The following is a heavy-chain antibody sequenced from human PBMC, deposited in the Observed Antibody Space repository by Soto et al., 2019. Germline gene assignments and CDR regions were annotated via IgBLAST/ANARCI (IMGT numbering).Heavy chain of an antibody. J-gene: IGHJ6*02. V-gene: IGHV1-69*01. CDR3: AGTIHIPYYHGMDV. CDR1: GGTISSHA. D-gene: IGHD2-2*02. CDR2: TIPRFGTA. Sequence: QVQLVQSGAEVTTPGSSVKVSCQASGGTISSHAITWVRQAPGQGLELMGGTIPRFGTANYAQQFQGRITITADESTSTAYMELNSLVAEDTALYYCAGTIHIPYYHGMDVWGQGTTVTVSS.